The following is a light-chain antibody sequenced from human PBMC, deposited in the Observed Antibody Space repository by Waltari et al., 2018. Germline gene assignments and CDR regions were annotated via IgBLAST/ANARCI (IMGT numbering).Light chain of an antibody. CDR3: QVWDSGSDHYV. Sequence: SYVLTQPPSVSVAPGQTARISCDGDNIGSKQVHWYQQKPGQAPVLVVYDDGDRPSGVPERFSGSNSGNTATLTISRVDAGDEADYYCQVWDSGSDHYVFGTVTKVTVL. CDR2: DDG. J-gene: IGLJ1*01. V-gene: IGLV3-21*02. CDR1: NIGSKQ.